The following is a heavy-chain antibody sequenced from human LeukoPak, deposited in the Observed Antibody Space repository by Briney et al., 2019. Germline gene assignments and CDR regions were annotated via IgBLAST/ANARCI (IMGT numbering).Heavy chain of an antibody. J-gene: IGHJ4*02. D-gene: IGHD1-26*01. CDR1: GYTFTGYY. CDR2: INPNSGGT. CDR3: ARDSSWGIVGATYYFDY. Sequence: ASVKVSCKASGYTFTGYYMHWVRQAPGQGLEWMGWINPNSGGTNYAQKFQGWVTMTRDTSISTAYMELSRLRSDDTAVYYCARDSSWGIVGATYYFDYWGQGTLVTVSS. V-gene: IGHV1-2*04.